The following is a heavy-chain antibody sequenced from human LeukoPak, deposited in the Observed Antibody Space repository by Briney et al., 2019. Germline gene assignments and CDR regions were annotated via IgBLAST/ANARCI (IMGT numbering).Heavy chain of an antibody. CDR1: GGSISGDY. J-gene: IGHJ4*02. CDR2: IHHSGST. Sequence: SETLSLTCTVSGGSISGDYWSWIRQPPGKGLEWIGFIHHSGSTNYNPSLKSRVTISVDTSKDQFSLQLSSVTAADTAVYFCARDRGRTGGFDYWGQGTLVTVSS. V-gene: IGHV4-59*01. CDR3: ARDRGRTGGFDY. D-gene: IGHD3-10*01.